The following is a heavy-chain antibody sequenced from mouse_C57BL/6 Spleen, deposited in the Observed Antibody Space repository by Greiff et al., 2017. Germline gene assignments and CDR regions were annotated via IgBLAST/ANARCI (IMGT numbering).Heavy chain of an antibody. CDR1: GYTFTDYY. CDR2: INPNNGGT. V-gene: IGHV1-26*01. D-gene: IGHD3-2*02. Sequence: EVQLQQSGPELVKPGASVKISCKASGYTFTDYYMTWVKQSHGKSLEWIGDINPNNGGTSYNQKFKGKATLTVDKSSSTAYMELRSLTSEDSAVYYCAYQTAQALDYWGQGTTLTVSS. J-gene: IGHJ2*01. CDR3: AYQTAQALDY.